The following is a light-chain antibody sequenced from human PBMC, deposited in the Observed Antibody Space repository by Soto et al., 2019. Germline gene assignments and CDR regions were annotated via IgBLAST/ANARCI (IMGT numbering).Light chain of an antibody. CDR3: SSYAGSNNCV. J-gene: IGLJ1*01. Sequence: SVLTPPPPPSRSPWQSVTLSFTGNNSYVGGYNYVSWYQHHPGKAPKLIIYEVNERPSGVPDRFSGSKSGNTASLTVSGLQAEDEADYYCSSYAGSNNCVFGTGTKVTVL. CDR2: EVN. V-gene: IGLV2-8*01. CDR1: NSYVGGYNY.